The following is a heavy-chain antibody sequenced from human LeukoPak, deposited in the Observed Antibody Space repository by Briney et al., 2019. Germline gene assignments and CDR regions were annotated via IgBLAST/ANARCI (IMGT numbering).Heavy chain of an antibody. D-gene: IGHD6-13*01. Sequence: GGSLRLSCAASVFTFSSYSMHWVRQAPGKGLEWVSSINGDSSYIYYADAVKGRFFISRDNAKNSLYLHMNSLRAEDTAVYYCARDAATDDAFDIWGQGTMVTVSS. CDR2: INGDSSYI. CDR1: VFTFSSYS. V-gene: IGHV3-21*01. CDR3: ARDAATDDAFDI. J-gene: IGHJ3*02.